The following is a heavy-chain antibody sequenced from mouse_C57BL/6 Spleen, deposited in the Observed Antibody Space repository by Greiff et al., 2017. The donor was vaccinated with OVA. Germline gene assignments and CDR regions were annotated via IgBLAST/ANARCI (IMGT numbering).Heavy chain of an antibody. V-gene: IGHV1-5*01. D-gene: IGHD1-1*01. CDR2: IYPGNSDT. CDR3: TRRREPLTTGPLGYFDV. J-gene: IGHJ1*03. Sequence: EVHLVESGTVLARPGASVKMSCKTSGYTFTSYWMHWVKQRPGQGLEWIGAIYPGNSDTSYNQKFKGKAKLTAVTSASTAYMELSSLTNEDSAVYDCTRRREPLTTGPLGYFDVWGTGTTVTVSS. CDR1: GYTFTSYW.